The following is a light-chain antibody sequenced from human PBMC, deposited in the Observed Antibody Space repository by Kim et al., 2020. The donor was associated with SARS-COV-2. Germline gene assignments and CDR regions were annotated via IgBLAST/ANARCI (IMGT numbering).Light chain of an antibody. CDR2: EFN. J-gene: IGLJ2*01. CDR3: SSFTSSSTLI. CDR1: YNY. V-gene: IGLV2-14*01. Sequence: YNYVSWYQHHPGKAPKLIIYEFNKRPSGVSNRFTVSKSGDTDTLTISGLQAEDEADYYCSSFTSSSTLIFGGGTQLTVL.